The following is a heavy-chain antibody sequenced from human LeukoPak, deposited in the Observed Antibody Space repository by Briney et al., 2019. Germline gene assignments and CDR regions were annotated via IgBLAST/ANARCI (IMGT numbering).Heavy chain of an antibody. J-gene: IGHJ4*02. CDR2: IYHSGST. V-gene: IGHV4-39*07. D-gene: IGHD5-18*01. CDR3: ARWGTAMVTIDY. Sequence: SETLSLTCTVSGGSISSSSYYWGWIRQPPGKGLEWIGYIYHSGSTYYNPSLKSRVTISVDRSKNQFSLKLSSVTAADTAVYYCARWGTAMVTIDYWGQGTLVTVSS. CDR1: GGSISSSSYY.